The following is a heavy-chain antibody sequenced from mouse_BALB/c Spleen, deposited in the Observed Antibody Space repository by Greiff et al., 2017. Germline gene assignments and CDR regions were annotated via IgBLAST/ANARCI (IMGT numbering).Heavy chain of an antibody. V-gene: IGHV1-7*01. CDR1: GYTFTSYW. CDR3: ATYRYDDGFAY. J-gene: IGHJ3*01. CDR2: INPSTGYT. D-gene: IGHD2-14*01. Sequence: QVQLQQSGAELAKPGASVKMSCKASGYTFTSYWMHWVKQRPGQGLEWIGYINPSTGYTEYNQKFKDKATLTADKSSSTAYMQLSSLTSEDSAVYYCATYRYDDGFAYWGQGTLVTVSA.